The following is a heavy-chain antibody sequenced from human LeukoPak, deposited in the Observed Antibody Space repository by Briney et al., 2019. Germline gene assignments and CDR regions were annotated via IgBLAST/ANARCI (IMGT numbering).Heavy chain of an antibody. V-gene: IGHV4-4*07. CDR2: VYSSGNS. Sequence: ASGTLSLTCTVSGASVSGYYWSWIRQPAGKGLERIGPVYSSGNSDYNPSLKSRVTMSVDTSKNQFSLRLSSVTAADTAVYYCARGHLYFDYWGQGVLVTVSS. CDR3: ARGHLYFDY. J-gene: IGHJ4*02. CDR1: GASVSGYY.